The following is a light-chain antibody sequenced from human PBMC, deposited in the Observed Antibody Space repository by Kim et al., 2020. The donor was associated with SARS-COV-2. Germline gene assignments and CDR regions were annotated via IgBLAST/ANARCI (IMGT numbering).Light chain of an antibody. Sequence: DIQMTQSPSSLSASVGDRVTITCRASQSITNYLNWYQQKPGKAPNLLIYTASSLQTGVPSRFSGSGSETDFTLTISSLQPEDSATYYCQQSDITPYTFGQGTKLEI. CDR3: QQSDITPYT. CDR2: TAS. CDR1: QSITNY. V-gene: IGKV1-39*01. J-gene: IGKJ2*01.